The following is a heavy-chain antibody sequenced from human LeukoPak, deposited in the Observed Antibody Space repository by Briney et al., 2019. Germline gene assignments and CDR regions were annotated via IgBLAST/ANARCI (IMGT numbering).Heavy chain of an antibody. V-gene: IGHV3-30*18. J-gene: IGHJ4*02. Sequence: GRSLRLSCAASEFTFSSYGMHWVRQAPGKGLECVAVISYDGSNKYYAATVKGRFTISRDNSKNTLYLQMNSLRAEDTAVYYCAKDRLGALYYYDSSGYYRLDYWGQGTLVTVSS. CDR1: EFTFSSYG. CDR2: ISYDGSNK. D-gene: IGHD3-22*01. CDR3: AKDRLGALYYYDSSGYYRLDY.